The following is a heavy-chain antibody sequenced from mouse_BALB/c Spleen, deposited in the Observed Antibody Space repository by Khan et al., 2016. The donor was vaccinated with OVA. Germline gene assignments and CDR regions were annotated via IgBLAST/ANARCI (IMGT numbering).Heavy chain of an antibody. CDR1: GFNITDTY. CDR3: ATIYGNPFAY. J-gene: IGHJ3*01. D-gene: IGHD2-1*01. CDR2: IDPPNDDS. V-gene: IGHV14-3*02. Sequence: VQLQQSGAELVKPGASVNLSCSASGFNITDTYIHWVKQRPEQGLVWIGRIDPPNDDSKFGPKFQDKATLTADTSSNTAYLQLTSLTSEDTAVFYCATIYGNPFAYWGQGTLVSVYA.